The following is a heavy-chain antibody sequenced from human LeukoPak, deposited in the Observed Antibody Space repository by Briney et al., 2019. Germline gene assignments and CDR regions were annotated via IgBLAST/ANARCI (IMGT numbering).Heavy chain of an antibody. V-gene: IGHV4-34*01. CDR3: ARGGWIHDY. CDR2: INHSGST. J-gene: IGHJ4*02. D-gene: IGHD2-2*03. Sequence: SETLSLTCAVYGGSFSGYYWSWIRKPPGKGLEWIGEINHSGSTNYNPSLKSRVTISVDTSKNQFSLKLSSVTAADTAVYYCARGGWIHDYWGQGTLVTVSS. CDR1: GGSFSGYY.